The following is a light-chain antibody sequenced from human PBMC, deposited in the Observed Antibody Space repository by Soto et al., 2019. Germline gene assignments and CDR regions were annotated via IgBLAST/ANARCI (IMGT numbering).Light chain of an antibody. V-gene: IGLV2-14*03. CDR2: DII. Sequence: QSALTQPASVSGSPGQSITISCTGTSSDVGTYNFVSWYQQHPGKGPRLIIFDIINRPSGVSHRFSGSKSGNTASLTISGLQADVVADYYCSSYTSIGTHSLFGSGTKVTVL. CDR1: SSDVGTYNF. CDR3: SSYTSIGTHSL. J-gene: IGLJ1*01.